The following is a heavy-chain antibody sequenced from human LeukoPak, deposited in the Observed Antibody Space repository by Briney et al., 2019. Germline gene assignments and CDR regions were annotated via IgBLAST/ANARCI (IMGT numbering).Heavy chain of an antibody. Sequence: GASVKVSCKASGYTFTGYYMHWVRQAPGQGLEWMGWINPNSGGTNYAQKFQGRVTMTRDMSTSTVYMELSSLRSEDTAVYYCARAAAPPWDFDYWGQGTLVTVSS. V-gene: IGHV1-2*02. J-gene: IGHJ4*02. CDR3: ARAAAPPWDFDY. D-gene: IGHD6-13*01. CDR1: GYTFTGYY. CDR2: INPNSGGT.